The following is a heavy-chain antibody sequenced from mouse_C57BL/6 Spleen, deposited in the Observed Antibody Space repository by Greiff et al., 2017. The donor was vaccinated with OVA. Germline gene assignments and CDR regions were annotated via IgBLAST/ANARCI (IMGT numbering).Heavy chain of an antibody. CDR3: TRVEDFITTVVAPRYIDV. D-gene: IGHD1-1*01. CDR1: GYTFTSYW. V-gene: IGHV1-5*01. Sequence: VQLQQSGTVLARPGASVKMSCKTSGYTFTSYWMHWVKQRPGQGLEWIGAIYPGNSDTSYNQKFKGKAKLTAVTSASTAYMELSSLTNEDSAVYYCTRVEDFITTVVAPRYIDVWGTGTTVTVSS. J-gene: IGHJ1*03. CDR2: IYPGNSDT.